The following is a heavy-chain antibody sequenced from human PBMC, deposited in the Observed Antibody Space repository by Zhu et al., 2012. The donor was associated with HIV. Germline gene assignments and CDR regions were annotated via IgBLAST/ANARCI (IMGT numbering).Heavy chain of an antibody. CDR1: GGSISSSSYY. CDR3: ARHIYYFDSRGYSYFDY. Sequence: QVQLQESGPGLVKPSETLSLTCTVSGGSISSSSYYWGWIRQPPGKGLEWIASVYSTGSTYHDASLRSRVTISVDTSENRFSLRLSSVTAADTALYYCARHIYYFDSRGYSYFDYWGLGTLVTVS. V-gene: IGHV4-39*01. J-gene: IGHJ4*02. CDR2: VYSTGST. D-gene: IGHD3-22*01.